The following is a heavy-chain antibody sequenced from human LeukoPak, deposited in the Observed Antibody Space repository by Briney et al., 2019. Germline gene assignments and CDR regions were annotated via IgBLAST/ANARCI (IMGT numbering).Heavy chain of an antibody. V-gene: IGHV4-39*07. J-gene: IGHJ4*02. CDR2: IYYSGST. Sequence: SETLSLTCTVSGGSISSSSYYWGWIRQPPGKGLEWIGSIYYSGSTYYNPSLKSRVTISVDTSKNQFSLKLSSVTAADTAVYYCARGGGYFAKYYFDYWGQGTLVTVSS. CDR1: GGSISSSSYY. D-gene: IGHD1-26*01. CDR3: ARGGGYFAKYYFDY.